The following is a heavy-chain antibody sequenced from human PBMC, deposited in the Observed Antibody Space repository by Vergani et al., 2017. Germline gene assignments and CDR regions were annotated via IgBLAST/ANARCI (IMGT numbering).Heavy chain of an antibody. CDR3: ARDPRSRGSFFFDF. D-gene: IGHD6-25*01. CDR2: LDNSGNT. Sequence: EVQLVQSGGGLVQPGGSLTLSCAASGFTVSANYVGWVRQAPGKGLKWVAILDNSGNTFYADSVRGRFTISRDNSKTTVYLQVNRLRAEDTGLYYCARDPRSRGSFFFDFWGLGALVTVSS. V-gene: IGHV3-66*01. CDR1: GFTVSANY. J-gene: IGHJ4*02.